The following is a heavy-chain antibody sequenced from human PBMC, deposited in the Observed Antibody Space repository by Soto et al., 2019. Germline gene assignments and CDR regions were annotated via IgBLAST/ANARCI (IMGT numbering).Heavy chain of an antibody. J-gene: IGHJ4*02. V-gene: IGHV3-21*01. CDR2: VSSSSTYI. CDR3: ARGYHRTTWYGGQFDY. Sequence: EVQLVDSGGGLVKPGGSLRLSCAASGFTFSSYTMNWVRQAPGKGLEWVSSVSSSSTYIYYADSVKGRFTISRDNAKNSLYLQMNSLRAEDTAIYYCARGYHRTTWYGGQFDYWGQVTLVTVSS. CDR1: GFTFSSYT. D-gene: IGHD6-13*01.